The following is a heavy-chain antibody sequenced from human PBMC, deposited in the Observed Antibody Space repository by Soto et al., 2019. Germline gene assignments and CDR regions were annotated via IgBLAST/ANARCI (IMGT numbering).Heavy chain of an antibody. D-gene: IGHD1-1*01. Sequence: PSETLSLTCTLSGASTSGNYWSWIRKSAGKGLEWIGRIYATGTTGYNTPLKSRVMMSVVTSKEQFSLSLRSVTAADTAVYYFVRDGTKTLRDWFDPWGQGISVTVSS. CDR1: GASTSGNY. V-gene: IGHV4-4*07. CDR2: IYATGTT. CDR3: VRDGTKTLRDWFDP. J-gene: IGHJ5*02.